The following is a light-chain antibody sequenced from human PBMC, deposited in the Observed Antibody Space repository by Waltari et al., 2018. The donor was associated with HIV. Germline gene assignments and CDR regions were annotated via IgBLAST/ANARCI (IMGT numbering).Light chain of an antibody. V-gene: IGLV2-14*01. CDR1: GSDVGGYNY. CDR2: EVR. Sequence: QSALPQPASVSGSPGQSITISCTGTGSDVGGYNYVSWYQQRPGAAPKLLIYEVRNRPSGISSRFSGSKSGNTASLTISGLQAEDEADYYCSSYTDTTTLGVVFGGGTKLTVL. J-gene: IGLJ2*01. CDR3: SSYTDTTTLGVV.